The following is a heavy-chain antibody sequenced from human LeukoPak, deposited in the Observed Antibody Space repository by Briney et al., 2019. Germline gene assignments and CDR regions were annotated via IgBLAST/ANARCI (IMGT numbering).Heavy chain of an antibody. D-gene: IGHD3-3*01. CDR1: GFTFSSYS. J-gene: IGHJ4*02. CDR2: ISSSSTI. CDR3: AKASDFWSGYDFDY. Sequence: GGSLRLSCAASGFTFSSYSMNWVRQAPGKGLEWVSYISSSSTIYYADSVKGRFTISRDNSKNTLYLQMNSLRAEDTAVYYCAKASDFWSGYDFDYWGQGTLVTVSS. V-gene: IGHV3-48*01.